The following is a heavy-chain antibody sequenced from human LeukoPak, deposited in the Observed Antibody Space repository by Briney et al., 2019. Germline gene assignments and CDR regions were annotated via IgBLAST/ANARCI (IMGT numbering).Heavy chain of an antibody. Sequence: PGGSLRLSCAASGFTFSDYYMSWIRQAPGKGLEWVSYISSSGSTIYYADSVKGRFTISRDNAKNSLYLQMNSPRAEDTAVYYCARGVLKADIVVVPAAIPDAFDIWGQGTMVTVSS. CDR1: GFTFSDYY. V-gene: IGHV3-11*04. J-gene: IGHJ3*02. D-gene: IGHD2-2*02. CDR3: ARGVLKADIVVVPAAIPDAFDI. CDR2: ISSSGSTI.